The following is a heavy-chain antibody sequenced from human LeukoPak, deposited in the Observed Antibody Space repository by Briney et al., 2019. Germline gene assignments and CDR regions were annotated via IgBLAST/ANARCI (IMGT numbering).Heavy chain of an antibody. J-gene: IGHJ4*02. CDR1: GGSFSGYY. Sequence: PSETLSLTCAVYGGSFSGYYWSWIRQPPGKGLEWIGYIYYSGSTYYNPSLKSRVTISVDTSKNQFSLKLTSVTAADTAVYYCTRDVPRSAGYPDNWGQGTLVTVSS. CDR3: TRDVPRSAGYPDN. V-gene: IGHV4-34*09. CDR2: IYYSGST. D-gene: IGHD2-15*01.